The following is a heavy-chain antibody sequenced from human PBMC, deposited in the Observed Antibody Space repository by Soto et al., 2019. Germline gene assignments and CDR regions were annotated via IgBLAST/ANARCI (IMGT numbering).Heavy chain of an antibody. CDR2: IYYSGST. Sequence: SETLSLTCTVSGGSISSYYWSWIRQPPGKGLEWIGYIYYSGSTNYNPSLKSRVTISVDTSKNQFSLKLSSVTAADTAVYYCARHFGPLANDFMLAAFDIWGQGTMVTVSS. D-gene: IGHD3-3*01. V-gene: IGHV4-59*08. CDR3: ARHFGPLANDFMLAAFDI. CDR1: GGSISSYY. J-gene: IGHJ3*02.